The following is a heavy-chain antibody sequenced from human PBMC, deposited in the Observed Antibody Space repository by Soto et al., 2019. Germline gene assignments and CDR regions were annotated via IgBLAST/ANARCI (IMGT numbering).Heavy chain of an antibody. V-gene: IGHV3-23*01. CDR3: AKIKDSSSWYFDY. CDR2: ISGSGGST. Sequence: GESLKISCAASGFTFSSYAMSWVRQAPGKGLEWVSAISGSGGSTYYADSVKGRFTISRDNSKNTLYLQMNSLRAEDTAVYYCAKIKDSSSWYFDYWGQGTLVTVSS. D-gene: IGHD6-13*01. CDR1: GFTFSSYA. J-gene: IGHJ4*02.